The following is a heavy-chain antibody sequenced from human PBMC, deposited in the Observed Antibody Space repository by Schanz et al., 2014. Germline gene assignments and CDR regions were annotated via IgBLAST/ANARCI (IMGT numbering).Heavy chain of an antibody. Sequence: DLRDPWSSLKVSCKASGSTFHNYYSHFLRQAPGQRPEWLGVIRPSTGRTTYAPKFQDRGTMTRDTSMTTVYMELRSLRSEDTVIYDGAGYGSNYVLKLLQPWGQGSLVIVSS. J-gene: IGHJ4*02. V-gene: IGHV1-46*02. CDR1: GSTFHNYY. CDR2: IRPSTGRT. CDR3: AGYGSNYVLKLLQP. D-gene: IGHD3-10*02.